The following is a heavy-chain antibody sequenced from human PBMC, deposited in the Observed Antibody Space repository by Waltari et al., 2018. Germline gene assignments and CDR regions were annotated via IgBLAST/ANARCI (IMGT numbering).Heavy chain of an antibody. Sequence: QVQLQESGPGLVKPSGTLSLTCAVSGGSISSSNWWSWVRQPPGKGLEWIGEINHSGSTNYNPSLKSRVTISVDTSKNQFSLKLSSVTAADTAVYYCARYLDYYYYYMDVWGKGTTVTVSS. CDR3: ARYLDYYYYYMDV. V-gene: IGHV4-4*02. D-gene: IGHD2-2*01. CDR2: INHSGST. J-gene: IGHJ6*03. CDR1: GGSISSSNW.